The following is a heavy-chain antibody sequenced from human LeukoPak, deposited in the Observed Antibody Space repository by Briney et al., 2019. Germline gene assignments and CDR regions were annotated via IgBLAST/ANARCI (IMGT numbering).Heavy chain of an antibody. CDR1: GDSVSSNSVA. D-gene: IGHD5-18*01. Sequence: SQTLSLTCAISGDSVSSNSVAWNWIRQSPSRGLEWLGRTYFRSKWYYDSAISVKSRLTINPDTPKNQFSLQLNSVTPEDTAIYYCARGKAISFDSWGQGTLVTVSS. J-gene: IGHJ4*02. CDR3: ARGKAISFDS. CDR2: TYFRSKWYY. V-gene: IGHV6-1*01.